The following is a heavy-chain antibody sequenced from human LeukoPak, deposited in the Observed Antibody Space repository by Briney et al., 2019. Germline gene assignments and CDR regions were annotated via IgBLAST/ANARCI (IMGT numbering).Heavy chain of an antibody. CDR3: ARDFETRNSDAFDI. D-gene: IGHD3-9*01. J-gene: IGHJ3*02. CDR2: IYTSGST. CDR1: GGSISSGSYY. V-gene: IGHV4-61*02. Sequence: SQTLSLTCTVSGGSISSGSYYWSWIRQPAGKGLEWIGRIYTSGSTNYNPSLKSRVTISVDTSKNQFSLKLSSVTAADTAVYYCARDFETRNSDAFDIWGQGTMVTVSS.